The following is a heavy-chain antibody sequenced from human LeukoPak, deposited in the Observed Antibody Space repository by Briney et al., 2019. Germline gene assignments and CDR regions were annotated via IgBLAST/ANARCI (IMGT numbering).Heavy chain of an antibody. D-gene: IGHD3-3*01. Sequence: GASVKVSCKVSGYTLTELSMHWVRQAPGKGLEWMRGFDPEDGETIYAQKFQGRVTMTEDTSTDTAYMELSSLRSEDTAVYYCATARALREVRFNPYGMDVWGQGTTVTVSS. CDR1: GYTLTELS. CDR2: FDPEDGET. V-gene: IGHV1-24*01. J-gene: IGHJ6*02. CDR3: ATARALREVRFNPYGMDV.